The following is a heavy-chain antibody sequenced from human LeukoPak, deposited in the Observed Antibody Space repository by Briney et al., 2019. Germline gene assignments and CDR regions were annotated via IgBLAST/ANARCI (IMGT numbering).Heavy chain of an antibody. CDR2: IDYRGST. D-gene: IGHD5-18*01. CDR3: ARSRSGYSYDHAAFEI. Sequence: SETLSLTCTVSGGSISTYYWSWIRQPPGKGLEWIAYIDYRGSTTYNPSLKSRVTISVDASRNQFSLKLSSVTAADTAVYYCARSRSGYSYDHAAFEIWGQGTMVTVSS. CDR1: GGSISTYY. V-gene: IGHV4-59*01. J-gene: IGHJ3*02.